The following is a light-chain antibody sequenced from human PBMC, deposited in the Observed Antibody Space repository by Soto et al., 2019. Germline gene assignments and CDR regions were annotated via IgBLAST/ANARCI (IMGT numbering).Light chain of an antibody. V-gene: IGKV3-20*01. CDR1: QSVISSN. CDR3: QQSGASAFT. CDR2: GAS. Sequence: IRLTQSAGTLSLSPGERATLSCRASQSVISSNLAWYQQKPGQAPRLLIYGASSRATGVPDRFSGSGSGAEFNLSIRTLEPEDFALYYCQQSGASAFTFAGGTKVAIK. J-gene: IGKJ4*01.